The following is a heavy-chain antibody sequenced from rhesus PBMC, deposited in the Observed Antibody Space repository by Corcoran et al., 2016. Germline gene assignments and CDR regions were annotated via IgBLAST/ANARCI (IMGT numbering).Heavy chain of an antibody. D-gene: IGHD3-34*01. CDR2: ISGSGGTT. V-gene: IGHV4-65*01. CDR1: GGSVSSSKW. Sequence: QVQLQESGPGLVKTSETLSLTCAVSGGSVSSSKWWSWIRQAPEKGLEWIAYISGSGGTTHYNPSLKIRVTISIDTSKNQFSLKLSSVTVADTAVYYCASVWDEYLDYWGQGVLVTVSS. J-gene: IGHJ4*01. CDR3: ASVWDEYLDY.